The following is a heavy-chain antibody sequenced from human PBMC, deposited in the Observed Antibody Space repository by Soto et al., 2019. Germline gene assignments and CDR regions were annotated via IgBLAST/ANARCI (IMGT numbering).Heavy chain of an antibody. D-gene: IGHD1-26*01. V-gene: IGHV1-69*06. CDR2: IIPIFGTA. J-gene: IGHJ4*02. Sequence: SVKVSCKASGGTFSSYAISWVRQAPRQGLEWMGGIIPIFGTANYAQKFQGRVTITADKSTSTAYMELSSLRSEDTAVYYCARLSIVGASPYYFDYWGQGTLVTVSS. CDR3: ARLSIVGASPYYFDY. CDR1: GGTFSSYA.